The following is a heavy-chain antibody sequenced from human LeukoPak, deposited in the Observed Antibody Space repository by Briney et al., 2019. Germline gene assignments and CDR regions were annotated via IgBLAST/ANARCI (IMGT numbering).Heavy chain of an antibody. CDR2: TYYTSKWTG. J-gene: IGHJ5*02. CDR3: VRRAKGNSYFDP. Sequence: PSQTLSLTCAISGDSVSSASSSWHWIRQSPSRGLEWLGRTYYTSKWTGDSALSVRSRIAITPDTSKNQFTLQLNSVTGDDTAVYYCVRRAKGNSYFDPWGQGTLVVVSS. D-gene: IGHD4-23*01. CDR1: GDSVSSASSS. V-gene: IGHV6-1*01.